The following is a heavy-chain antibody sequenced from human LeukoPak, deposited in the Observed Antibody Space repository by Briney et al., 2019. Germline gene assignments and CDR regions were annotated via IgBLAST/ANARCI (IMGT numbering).Heavy chain of an antibody. CDR3: ARAGDSSGYLRPKLAYFDY. CDR1: GGSISSGDYY. Sequence: KPSETLSLTCTVSGGSISSGDYYWSWIRQPPGKGLEWIGYIYYSGSTYYNPSLKSRVTISVDTSKNQFSLKLSSVTAADTAVYYCARAGDSSGYLRPKLAYFDYWGQGTLVTVSS. V-gene: IGHV4-30-4*01. D-gene: IGHD3-22*01. CDR2: IYYSGST. J-gene: IGHJ4*02.